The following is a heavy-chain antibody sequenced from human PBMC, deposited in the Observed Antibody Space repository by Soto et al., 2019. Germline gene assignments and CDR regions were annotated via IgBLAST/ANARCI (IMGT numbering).Heavy chain of an antibody. V-gene: IGHV3-53*02. CDR3: AREAPMDV. Sequence: DVQLVETGGELIQPGGSLRLSCAASGFTVSSKYMSWVRQAPGKGLEWVSVIWSAGLIYYADSVRGRFTISRDISKNILYLGMTSLRADDTAVYYCAREAPMDVWGQGTTVTVSS. CDR2: IWSAGLI. J-gene: IGHJ6*02. CDR1: GFTVSSKY.